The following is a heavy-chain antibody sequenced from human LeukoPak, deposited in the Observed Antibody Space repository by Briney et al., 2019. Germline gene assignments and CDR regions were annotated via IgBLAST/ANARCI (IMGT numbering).Heavy chain of an antibody. CDR1: GGSISSYY. Sequence: SETLSLTCTVSGGSISSYYWSWIRQPPGKGLEGIGYIYYSGSTNYNPSLKSRVTISVDTSKNQFSLKLSSVTAADTAVYYCARLENRDYYYYGMDVWGKGTTVTVSS. D-gene: IGHD3-3*01. J-gene: IGHJ6*04. CDR2: IYYSGST. V-gene: IGHV4-59*01. CDR3: ARLENRDYYYYGMDV.